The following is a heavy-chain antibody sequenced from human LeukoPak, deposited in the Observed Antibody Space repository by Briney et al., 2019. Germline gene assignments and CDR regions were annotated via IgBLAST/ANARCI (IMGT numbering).Heavy chain of an antibody. CDR1: GGSISSGVYC. Sequence: PSQTLSLTCTVSGGSISSGVYCWSWIRQRPGEGLQWIGYICSSGSAYYNASLKSRVSMSTDTSNNQFSLKLNSVTAADTAVYYCARDGGGSLHGMDVWGQGTTVTVSS. D-gene: IGHD2-15*01. J-gene: IGHJ6*02. V-gene: IGHV4-31*03. CDR3: ARDGGGSLHGMDV. CDR2: ICSSGSA.